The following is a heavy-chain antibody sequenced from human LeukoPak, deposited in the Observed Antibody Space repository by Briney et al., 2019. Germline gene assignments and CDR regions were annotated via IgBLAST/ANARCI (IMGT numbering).Heavy chain of an antibody. J-gene: IGHJ6*02. D-gene: IGHD5-12*01. CDR2: IYYSGST. Sequence: SETLSPTCTVSGGSISSYYWSWIRQPPGKGLEWIGCIYYSGSTNYNPSLKSRVTISVDTSKNQFSLKLSSVTAADTAVYYCARDERGYSGYGYYYYGMDVWGQGTTVTVSS. V-gene: IGHV4-59*01. CDR3: ARDERGYSGYGYYYYGMDV. CDR1: GGSISSYY.